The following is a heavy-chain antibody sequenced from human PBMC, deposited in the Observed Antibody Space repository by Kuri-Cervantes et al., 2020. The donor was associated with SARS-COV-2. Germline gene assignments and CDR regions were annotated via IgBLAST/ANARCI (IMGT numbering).Heavy chain of an antibody. CDR1: GFTFSSYW. D-gene: IGHD3-3*01. CDR2: ISSSSSYI. V-gene: IGHV3-21*04. CDR3: ARDKRSLDFWSGYYSTRTRYWYFDL. Sequence: GESLKISCAASGFTFSSYWMSWVRQAPGKGLEWVSSISSSSSYIYYADSVKGRFTISRDNAKNSLYLQMNSLRAEDTAVYYCARDKRSLDFWSGYYSTRTRYWYFDLWGRGTLVTVSS. J-gene: IGHJ2*01.